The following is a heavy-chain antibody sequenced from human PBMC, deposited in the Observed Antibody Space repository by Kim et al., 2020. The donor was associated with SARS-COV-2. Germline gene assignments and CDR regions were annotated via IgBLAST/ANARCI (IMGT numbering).Heavy chain of an antibody. D-gene: IGHD4-17*01. V-gene: IGHV3-13*05. Sequence: GGSLRLSCAASGFTFSSYDMHWVRQAPGKGLEWVSAIGTAGDPYYPGSVKGRFTISRENAKNSLYLQMNSLRAGDTAVYYCARGAPYYGGNLGAFDIWGQGTMVTVSS. CDR3: ARGAPYYGGNLGAFDI. CDR1: GFTFSSYD. CDR2: IGTAGDP. J-gene: IGHJ3*02.